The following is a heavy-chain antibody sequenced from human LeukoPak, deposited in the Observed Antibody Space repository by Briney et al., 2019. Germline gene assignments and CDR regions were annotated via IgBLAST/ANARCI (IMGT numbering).Heavy chain of an antibody. V-gene: IGHV1-18*01. Sequence: ASVKVSCKASGYTFTSYGISWVRQAPGQGLEWMGWISAYNGNTNCAQRLQGRVTMTTDTSTSTVYMELRSLRSDDTAVYYCARWSGGSDWLYHYGMDVWGQGTTVTVSS. J-gene: IGHJ6*02. CDR1: GYTFTSYG. CDR3: ARWSGGSDWLYHYGMDV. D-gene: IGHD6-19*01. CDR2: ISAYNGNT.